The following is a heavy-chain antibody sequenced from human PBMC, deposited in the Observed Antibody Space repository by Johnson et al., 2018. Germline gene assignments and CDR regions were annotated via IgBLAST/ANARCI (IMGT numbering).Heavy chain of an antibody. CDR1: GFTFSAYG. J-gene: IGHJ1*01. V-gene: IGHV3-30*18. CDR2: ISYDGSNK. Sequence: VQLVETGGGVVQPGRSLRLSCAASGFTFSAYGIHWVRQAPGKGLEWVAVISYDGSNKYFADSVKGRFTISRDNSKNTLYLQKNSMRAEDTAVYYCAKDGEIAAGVTGGDVHHWGQGTLVTVSS. CDR3: AKDGEIAAGVTGGDVHH. D-gene: IGHD6-13*01.